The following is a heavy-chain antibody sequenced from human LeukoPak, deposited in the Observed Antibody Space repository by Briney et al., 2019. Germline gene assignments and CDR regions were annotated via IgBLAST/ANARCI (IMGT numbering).Heavy chain of an antibody. D-gene: IGHD2-15*01. Sequence: GGSLRLSCAASGFTFSSYGMHWVRQAPGKGLEWVAFIRYDGSNKYYADSVKGRFTISRDNSKNTLYLQMNSLRAEDTAVYYCAKEEFCSGGSCYPGYWGQGTLVTVSS. J-gene: IGHJ4*02. V-gene: IGHV3-30*02. CDR2: IRYDGSNK. CDR3: AKEEFCSGGSCYPGY. CDR1: GFTFSSYG.